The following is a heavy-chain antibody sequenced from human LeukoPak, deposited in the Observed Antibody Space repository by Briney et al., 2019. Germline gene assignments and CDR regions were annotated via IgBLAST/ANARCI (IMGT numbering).Heavy chain of an antibody. CDR1: GFTFSSYW. V-gene: IGHV3-74*01. Sequence: PTGGSLRLSCAASGFTFSSYWMHWVRQAPGKGLVWVSRINSDGSITSYADSVKGRFTISRDNAKNTLYLQMNSLRAEDTAVYYCARVREGGWYSRYFDYWGQGTLVTVSS. D-gene: IGHD6-19*01. J-gene: IGHJ4*02. CDR2: INSDGSIT. CDR3: ARVREGGWYSRYFDY.